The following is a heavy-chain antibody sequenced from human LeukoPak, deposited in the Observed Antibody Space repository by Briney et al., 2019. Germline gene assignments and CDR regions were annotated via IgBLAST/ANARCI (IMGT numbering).Heavy chain of an antibody. CDR3: ARDAQWLVPEGYFYYMDV. CDR1: GFTFSRYS. J-gene: IGHJ6*03. V-gene: IGHV3-21*01. Sequence: GGSLRLSCAGSGFTFSRYSMNWFRQAPGKGLERVSSISSRSTDIFYADSVKGRFTISRDNAKNSLYLQMNSLGAEDTAVYYCARDAQWLVPEGYFYYMDVWGKGTTVTVSS. D-gene: IGHD6-19*01. CDR2: ISSRSTDI.